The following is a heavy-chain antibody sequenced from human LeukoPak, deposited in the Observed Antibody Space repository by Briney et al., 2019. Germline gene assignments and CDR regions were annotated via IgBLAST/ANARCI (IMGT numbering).Heavy chain of an antibody. J-gene: IGHJ4*02. Sequence: GGSLRLSCAASGFTFSSYSMNWVRQAPGKGLEWVSSISSSSYIYYADSVKGRFTISRDNAKNSLYLQMNSLRAEDTAVYYCARDGGGTTYYYGSGSSVFDYWGQGTLVTVSS. D-gene: IGHD3-10*01. CDR2: ISSSSYI. V-gene: IGHV3-21*01. CDR1: GFTFSSYS. CDR3: ARDGGGTTYYYGSGSSVFDY.